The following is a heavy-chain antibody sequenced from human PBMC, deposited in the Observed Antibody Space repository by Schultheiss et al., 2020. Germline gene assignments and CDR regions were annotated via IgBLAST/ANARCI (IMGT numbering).Heavy chain of an antibody. CDR3: AKEERADFDSRGYNYAFDY. V-gene: IGHV3-23*01. D-gene: IGHD3-22*01. J-gene: IGHJ4*02. Sequence: GGSLRLSCAASGFTFSNYWMSWVRQAPGKGLEWVSSISGTGESTYFADSVKGRVTISRDNSKNTLYLQMNNLRAEDTAQYYCAKEERADFDSRGYNYAFDYWGQGSLVTVSS. CDR1: GFTFSNYW. CDR2: ISGTGEST.